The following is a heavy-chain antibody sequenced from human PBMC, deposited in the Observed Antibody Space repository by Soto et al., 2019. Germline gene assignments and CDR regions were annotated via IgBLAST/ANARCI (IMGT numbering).Heavy chain of an antibody. D-gene: IGHD5-12*01. V-gene: IGHV3-48*03. CDR1: GFTFSSYE. CDR2: ISSSGTI. Sequence: GGSLRLSCAASGFTFSSYEMDWVRQAPGKGLEWVAYISSSGTILYADSVEGRFTISRDNADNSLYLQMNSLRAEDTAVYYCTKEKSVMYSGYDAFDIWGRGTMVTVSS. CDR3: TKEKSVMYSGYDAFDI. J-gene: IGHJ3*02.